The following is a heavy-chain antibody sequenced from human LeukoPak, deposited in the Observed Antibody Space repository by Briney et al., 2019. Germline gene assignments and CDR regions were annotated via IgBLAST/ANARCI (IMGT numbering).Heavy chain of an antibody. CDR1: GGSISSYY. J-gene: IGHJ6*02. V-gene: IGHV4-59*08. CDR3: ARHRHYYDSSGYYSRSDYYGMDV. D-gene: IGHD3-22*01. Sequence: SETLSLTCTVSGGSISSYYWSWIRRPPGKGLEWIGYIYYSGSTNYNPSLKSRVTISVDTSKNQFSLKLSSVTAADTAVYYCARHRHYYDSSGYYSRSDYYGMDVWGQGTTVTVSS. CDR2: IYYSGST.